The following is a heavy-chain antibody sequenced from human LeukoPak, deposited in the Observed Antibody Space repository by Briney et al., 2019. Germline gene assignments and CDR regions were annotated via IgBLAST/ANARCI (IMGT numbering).Heavy chain of an antibody. CDR3: ARDGPPYGSGSNWCDP. Sequence: GGSLRLSCAASGFTFSSHSMNWVRQAPGKGLEWVSYISSTSTTIYYADSVKGRFTISRDNAKNSLYLQKNSLRPEDTAVYYCARDGPPYGSGSNWCDPWGQGTLVTVSS. CDR2: ISSTSTTI. D-gene: IGHD3-10*01. V-gene: IGHV3-48*01. CDR1: GFTFSSHS. J-gene: IGHJ5*02.